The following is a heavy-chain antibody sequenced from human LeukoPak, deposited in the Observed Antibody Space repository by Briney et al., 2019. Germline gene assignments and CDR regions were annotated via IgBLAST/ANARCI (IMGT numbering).Heavy chain of an antibody. CDR3: ARDRKEYDSSGYYYVVDY. Sequence: ASVKVSCKASGGTFSSYAISWVRQAPGQGLEWMGGIIPIFGTANYAQKFQGRVTITADKSTSTAYMELSSLRSEDTAVYYCARDRKEYDSSGYYYVVDYWGQGTLVTVSS. J-gene: IGHJ4*02. D-gene: IGHD3-22*01. V-gene: IGHV1-69*06. CDR1: GGTFSSYA. CDR2: IIPIFGTA.